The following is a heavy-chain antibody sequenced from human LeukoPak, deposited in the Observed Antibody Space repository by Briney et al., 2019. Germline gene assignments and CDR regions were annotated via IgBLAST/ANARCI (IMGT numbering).Heavy chain of an antibody. V-gene: IGHV4-34*01. CDR3: ARRRIITMVRGAHNWFDP. D-gene: IGHD3-10*01. CDR1: GGSFSGHY. J-gene: IGHJ5*02. Sequence: SETLSLTCAVYGGSFSGHYWSWIRQPPGKGLEWIGEINHSGSTNYNPSLKSRVTISVDTSKNQFSLKLSSVTAADTAVYYCARRRIITMVRGAHNWFDPWGQGTLVTVSS. CDR2: INHSGST.